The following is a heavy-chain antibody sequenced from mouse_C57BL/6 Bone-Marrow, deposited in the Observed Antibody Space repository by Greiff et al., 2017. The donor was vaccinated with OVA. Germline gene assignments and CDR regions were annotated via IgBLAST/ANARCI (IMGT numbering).Heavy chain of an antibody. CDR3: ARPPYYGSSYEGFAY. CDR2: IYPGDGDT. Sequence: QVQLQQSGPELVKPGASVKISCKASGYAFSSSWMNWVKQRPGKGLEWIGRIYPGDGDTNYNGKFKGKATLTADKSSSTAYMQLSSLTSEDSAVYFCARPPYYGSSYEGFAYWGQGTLVTVSA. CDR1: GYAFSSSW. D-gene: IGHD1-1*01. V-gene: IGHV1-82*01. J-gene: IGHJ3*01.